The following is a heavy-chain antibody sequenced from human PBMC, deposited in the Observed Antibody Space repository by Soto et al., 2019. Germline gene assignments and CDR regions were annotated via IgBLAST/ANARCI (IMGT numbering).Heavy chain of an antibody. J-gene: IGHJ3*02. D-gene: IGHD1-7*01. CDR2: INPNSGGT. Sequence: ASVKVSCKASGYTFTGYYMHWVRQAPGQGLEWMGWINPNSGGTNYAQKFQGWVTMTRDTSISTAYMELSRLRSGDTAVYYCARDRGLELRLLDIWGQGTMVTVSS. CDR1: GYTFTGYY. CDR3: ARDRGLELRLLDI. V-gene: IGHV1-2*04.